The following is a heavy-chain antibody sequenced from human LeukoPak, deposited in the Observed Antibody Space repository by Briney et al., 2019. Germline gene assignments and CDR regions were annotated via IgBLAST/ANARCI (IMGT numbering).Heavy chain of an antibody. CDR1: GFTFSSYG. D-gene: IGHD4-17*01. Sequence: QAGGSLRLSCAASGFTFSSYGMHWVRQAPGKGLEWVAVMWYDGSNKYYADSVKGRFTISRDNSKNTLYLQMNSLRAEDTAVYYCARGGRDGDYFDYWGQGTLVTVSS. V-gene: IGHV3-33*01. CDR2: MWYDGSNK. CDR3: ARGGRDGDYFDY. J-gene: IGHJ4*02.